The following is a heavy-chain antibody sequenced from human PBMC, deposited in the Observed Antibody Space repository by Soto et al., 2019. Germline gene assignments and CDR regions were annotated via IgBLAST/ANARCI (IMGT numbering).Heavy chain of an antibody. Sequence: QVQLVESGGDVVQPGMSLRLSCAASGFTFSSYGIHWVRQAPGKGLEWVAVIWDDGSNKYYTDSVKGRFTISRDNSQNTLYLQMNSLRGEDTAVYYCARVTGSGTAEVGFDYWGQGTLVTVSS. D-gene: IGHD3-10*01. CDR1: GFTFSSYG. V-gene: IGHV3-33*01. J-gene: IGHJ4*02. CDR2: IWDDGSNK. CDR3: ARVTGSGTAEVGFDY.